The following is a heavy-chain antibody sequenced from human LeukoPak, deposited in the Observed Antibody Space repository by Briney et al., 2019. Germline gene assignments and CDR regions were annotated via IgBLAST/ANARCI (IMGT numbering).Heavy chain of an antibody. Sequence: GGSLRLSCAASGFTFSSYGMSWVRQAPGKGLEWVSAISGSGGSTYYADSVKGRFTISRDNSKNTLYLQMNSLRAEDTAVYYCAKESFYYYDSSGYSGSFDYWGQGTLVTVSS. V-gene: IGHV3-23*01. CDR3: AKESFYYYDSSGYSGSFDY. CDR2: ISGSGGST. J-gene: IGHJ4*02. D-gene: IGHD3-22*01. CDR1: GFTFSSYG.